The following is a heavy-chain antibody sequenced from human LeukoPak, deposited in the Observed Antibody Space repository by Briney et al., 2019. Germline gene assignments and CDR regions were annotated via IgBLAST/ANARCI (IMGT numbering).Heavy chain of an antibody. CDR3: ARGLRFLQGNYFDY. Sequence: SETLSLTCTVSGGSISSGGYYWSWIRQPPGKGLEWIGYIYHSGSTYYNPSLKSRVTISVDRSKNQFSLKLSSVTAADTAVYYCARGLRFLQGNYFDYWGQGTLVTVSS. CDR1: GGSISSGGYY. CDR2: IYHSGST. D-gene: IGHD3-3*01. J-gene: IGHJ4*02. V-gene: IGHV4-30-2*01.